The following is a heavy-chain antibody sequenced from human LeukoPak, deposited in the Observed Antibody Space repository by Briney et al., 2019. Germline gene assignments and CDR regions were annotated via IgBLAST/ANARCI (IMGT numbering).Heavy chain of an antibody. D-gene: IGHD3-16*01. CDR3: ARGLRGPDY. CDR1: GFTFSGFW. J-gene: IGHJ4*02. CDR2: IDNDGSGT. V-gene: IGHV3-74*01. Sequence: GGSLRLSCAASGFTFSGFWMHWVRQAPGKGLLWVSRIDNDGSGTIYADSVKGRSTISRDNGKNTLYLQMNSLRAEDTAVYYCARGLRGPDYWGQGTLVTVSS.